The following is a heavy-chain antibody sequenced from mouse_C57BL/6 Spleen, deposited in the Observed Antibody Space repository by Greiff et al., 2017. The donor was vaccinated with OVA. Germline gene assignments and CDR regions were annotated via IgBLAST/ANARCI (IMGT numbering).Heavy chain of an antibody. J-gene: IGHJ1*03. CDR2: IRLKSDNYAT. CDR1: GFTFSNYW. D-gene: IGHD1-1*01. CDR3: TGPVVATWNWYFDV. Sequence: EVQLVESGGGLVQPGGSMKLSCVASGFTFSNYWMNWVRQSPEKGLEWVAQIRLKSDNYATHYAESVKGRFTISRDDSKSSVYLQMNNLRAEDTGIYYCTGPVVATWNWYFDVWGTGTTVTVSS. V-gene: IGHV6-3*01.